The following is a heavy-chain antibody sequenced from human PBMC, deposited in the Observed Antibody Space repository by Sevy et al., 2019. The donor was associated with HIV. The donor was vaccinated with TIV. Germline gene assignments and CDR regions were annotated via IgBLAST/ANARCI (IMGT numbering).Heavy chain of an antibody. CDR3: ARDMEQLVPSYYYYGMDV. Sequence: KQSQTLSLTCAISGDSVSSNSAAWNWIRQSPSRGLEWLGRTYYRSKWYNDYAVSVKSRITIKPDTSKNQFSLQLNSVTPEDTAVYYCARDMEQLVPSYYYYGMDVWGQGTTVTVSS. J-gene: IGHJ6*02. D-gene: IGHD6-6*01. CDR2: TYYRSKWYN. V-gene: IGHV6-1*01. CDR1: GDSVSSNSAA.